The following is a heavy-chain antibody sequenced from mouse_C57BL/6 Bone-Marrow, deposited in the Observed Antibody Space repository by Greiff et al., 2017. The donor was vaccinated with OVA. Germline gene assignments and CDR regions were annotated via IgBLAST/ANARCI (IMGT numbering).Heavy chain of an antibody. CDR3: ARGGLLYYGFDY. D-gene: IGHD1-1*02. Sequence: QVQLKQPGAELVRPGSSVKLSCKASGYTFTSYWMHWVKQRPIQGLEWIGNIDPSDSETHYNQKFKDKATLTVDKSYSTAYMQLSSLTSEDSAVYYCARGGLLYYGFDYWGQGTTLTVSS. CDR2: IDPSDSET. V-gene: IGHV1-52*01. CDR1: GYTFTSYW. J-gene: IGHJ2*01.